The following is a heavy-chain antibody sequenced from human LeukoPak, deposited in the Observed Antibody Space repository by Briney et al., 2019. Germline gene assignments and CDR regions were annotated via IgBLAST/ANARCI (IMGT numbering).Heavy chain of an antibody. D-gene: IGHD3-3*01. J-gene: IGHJ5*02. CDR1: GGTFSSYA. Sequence: SVKVSCKASGGTFSSYAISWVRQATGQGREWMGGIIPIFGTANYAQKFQGRVTITADKSTSTAYMELSSLRSEDTAVYYCARGNKPRPLLEWLLGALGWFDPWGQGTLVTVSS. CDR2: IIPIFGTA. V-gene: IGHV1-69*06. CDR3: ARGNKPRPLLEWLLGALGWFDP.